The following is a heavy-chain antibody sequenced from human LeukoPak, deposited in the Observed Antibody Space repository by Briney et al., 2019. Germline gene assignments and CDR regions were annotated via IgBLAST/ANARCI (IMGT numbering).Heavy chain of an antibody. CDR1: GGSISSYY. CDR2: IYYSGST. CDR3: ARDLGPYNWFDP. D-gene: IGHD3-16*01. V-gene: IGHV4-59*01. Sequence: SETLSLTCTVSGGSISSYYWSWIRQPPGKGQEWIGYIYYSGSTNYNPSLKSRVTISVDTSKNQFSLKLSSVTAADTAVYYCARDLGPYNWFDPWGQGTLVTASS. J-gene: IGHJ5*02.